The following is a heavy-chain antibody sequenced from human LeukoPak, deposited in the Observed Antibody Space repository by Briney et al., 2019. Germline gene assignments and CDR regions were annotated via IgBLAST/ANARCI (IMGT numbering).Heavy chain of an antibody. Sequence: GGSLRLSCEASGFTLSTYWMNWVRQVPGKGLDWVANINPDGSGKRHVDSVKGRFTIARDSADNSLSLQMNSLRAEDTAVYYCASWGAGGNSWGQGTLVTVSS. CDR1: GFTLSTYW. CDR2: INPDGSGK. CDR3: ASWGAGGNS. V-gene: IGHV3-7*01. D-gene: IGHD3-16*01. J-gene: IGHJ4*02.